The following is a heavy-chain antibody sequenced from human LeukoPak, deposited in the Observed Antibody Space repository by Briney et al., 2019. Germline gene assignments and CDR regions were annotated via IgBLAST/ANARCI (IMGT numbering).Heavy chain of an antibody. Sequence: SETLSLTCAVYGGSFSGYYWSWIRQPPGKGLEWIGEINHSGSTNYNPSLKSRVTISVDTSKNQFSLKLSSVTAADTAVYYCARGPYCSSTSCYTNWFDPWGRGTLVTVSS. V-gene: IGHV4-34*01. CDR2: INHSGST. CDR3: ARGPYCSSTSCYTNWFDP. D-gene: IGHD2-2*02. CDR1: GGSFSGYY. J-gene: IGHJ5*02.